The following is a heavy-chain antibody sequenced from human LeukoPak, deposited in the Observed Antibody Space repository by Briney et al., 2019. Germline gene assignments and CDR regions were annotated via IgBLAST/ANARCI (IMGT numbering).Heavy chain of an antibody. J-gene: IGHJ4*02. D-gene: IGHD6-19*01. Sequence: ASVKVSCKASGYTFTGYYMHWVRQAPGQGLEWMGRINPNSGGTNYAQKFQGRVTITADESTTTAYMELSSLRSEDTAVYYCARDPGESSGWYYFDSWGQGTLVTVSS. V-gene: IGHV1-2*06. CDR3: ARDPGESSGWYYFDS. CDR1: GYTFTGYY. CDR2: INPNSGGT.